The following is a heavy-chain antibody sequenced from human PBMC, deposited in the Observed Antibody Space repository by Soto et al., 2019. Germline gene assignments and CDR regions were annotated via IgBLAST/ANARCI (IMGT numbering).Heavy chain of an antibody. J-gene: IGHJ4*02. D-gene: IGHD6-13*01. CDR3: ARDHPLFDPRAAAGAEY. CDR2: ISAYNGNT. CDR1: GYTFTSYG. V-gene: IGHV1-18*01. Sequence: QVQLVQSGAEVKKPGASVKVSCKASGYTFTSYGISWVRQAPGQGLEWMGWISAYNGNTNYAQKLQVRVTMTTDTSTSTAYMELRSLRSDDTAVYYCARDHPLFDPRAAAGAEYWGQGTLVTVSS.